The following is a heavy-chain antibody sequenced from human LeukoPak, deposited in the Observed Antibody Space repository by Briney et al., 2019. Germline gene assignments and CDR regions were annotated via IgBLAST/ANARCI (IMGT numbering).Heavy chain of an antibody. V-gene: IGHV1-18*01. CDR1: GYTFTSYG. J-gene: IGHJ4*02. Sequence: ASVKVSCKASGYTFTSYGISWVRQAPGQGLEWMGWISAYNGNTNYAQNLQGRLTMTTDTSASTAYMELRRLRSDDTAVYYCARDGQFGGAPRYWGQGTLVTVSS. CDR2: ISAYNGNT. D-gene: IGHD3-16*01. CDR3: ARDGQFGGAPRY.